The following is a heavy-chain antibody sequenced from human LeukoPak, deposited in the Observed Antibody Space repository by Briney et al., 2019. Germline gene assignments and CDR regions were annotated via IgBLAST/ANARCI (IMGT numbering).Heavy chain of an antibody. Sequence: ASVKVSCKASGYTFTSYGISWVRQAPGQGLKWMGWISAYDGNTNYAQKLQGRVTMTTDTSTSTAYMELRSLRSDDTAVYYCARDRWGAPFDYWGQGTLVTVSS. J-gene: IGHJ4*02. CDR1: GYTFTSYG. V-gene: IGHV1-18*01. CDR3: ARDRWGAPFDY. CDR2: ISAYDGNT. D-gene: IGHD4-23*01.